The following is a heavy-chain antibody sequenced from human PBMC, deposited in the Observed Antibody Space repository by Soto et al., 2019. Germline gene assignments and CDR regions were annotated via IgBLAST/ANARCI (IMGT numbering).Heavy chain of an antibody. CDR3: AKLCAGRGARSYFDV. J-gene: IGHJ4*02. V-gene: IGHV3-23*04. CDR2: ISGSGGAT. D-gene: IGHD1-26*01. CDR1: GVTFNNYP. Sequence: VQAVESGGGFVQPGGSLRRTCVASGVTFNNYPMTWVRQAPGMGLEWVSGISGSGGATYYEDYVKGRFTNSSDNSKNILHLQKNSVRDDDTAVYYWAKLCAGRGARSYFDVWGQGALVTVSS.